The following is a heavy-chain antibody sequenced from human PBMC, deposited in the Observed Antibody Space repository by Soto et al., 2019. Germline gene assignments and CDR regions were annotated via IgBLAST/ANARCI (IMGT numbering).Heavy chain of an antibody. CDR3: EIGRALVRGFGEPVCFQH. Sequence: LETLSLTCGVHGRSFRSYDLTWIPLPQGKGLEWIGEINHSGSTNYNPSLKSRVTISVDTSKNQFSLKLSSVTAADTAVSYCEIGRALVRGFGEPVCFQHWGQGTLVTVSS. CDR2: INHSGST. V-gene: IGHV4-34*01. CDR1: GRSFRSYD. J-gene: IGHJ1*01. D-gene: IGHD3-10*01.